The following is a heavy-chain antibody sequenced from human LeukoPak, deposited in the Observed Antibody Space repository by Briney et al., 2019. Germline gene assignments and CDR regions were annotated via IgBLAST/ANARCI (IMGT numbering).Heavy chain of an antibody. V-gene: IGHV1-2*02. J-gene: IGHJ4*02. CDR1: GYTFTGYY. CDR2: INPNSGGT. D-gene: IGHD3-10*01. Sequence: ASVKVSCKASGYTFTGYYMHWVRQAPGQELEWMGWINPNSGGTNYAQKFQGRVTMTRDTSISTAYMELSRLRSEDTAVYYCARGKIWFGESLDYWGQGTLVTVSS. CDR3: ARGKIWFGESLDY.